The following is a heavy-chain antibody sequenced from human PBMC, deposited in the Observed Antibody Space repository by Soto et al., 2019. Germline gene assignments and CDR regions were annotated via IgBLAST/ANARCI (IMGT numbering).Heavy chain of an antibody. Sequence: SETLSLTCTVSGGSISSGSYHWSWIRQHPGKGLEWIGNIYYSGSSYYNPSLKSRATISIDTSKDQFSLRLGSVTVADTAVYYCARVDGSSYYFRHDCCGRRTLVTVSS. V-gene: IGHV4-31*03. CDR3: ARVDGSSYYFRHDC. J-gene: IGHJ4*02. D-gene: IGHD1-26*01. CDR1: GGSISSGSYH. CDR2: IYYSGSS.